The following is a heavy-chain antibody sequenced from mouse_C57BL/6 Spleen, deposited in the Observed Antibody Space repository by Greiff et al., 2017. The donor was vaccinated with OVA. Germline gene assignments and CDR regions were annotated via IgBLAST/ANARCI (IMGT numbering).Heavy chain of an antibody. CDR1: GYTFTSYG. J-gene: IGHJ2*01. CDR3: ASRPYEYDDGGFDY. CDR2: IYPRSGNT. V-gene: IGHV1-81*01. Sequence: QVQLKESGAELARPGASVKLSCKASGYTFTSYGISWVKQRTGQGLEWIGEIYPRSGNTYYNEKFKGKATLTADKSSSTAYMELRSLTSEDSAVYFCASRPYEYDDGGFDYWGKGTTLTVSS. D-gene: IGHD2-4*01.